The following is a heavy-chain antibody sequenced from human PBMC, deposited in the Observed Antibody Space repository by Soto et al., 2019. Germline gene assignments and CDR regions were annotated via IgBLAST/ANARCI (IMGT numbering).Heavy chain of an antibody. CDR1: GFTFTTAW. J-gene: IGHJ1*01. Sequence: RRLSGAASGFTFTTAWMSWVRQAPGKGLEWVGRIKSRTDGGTTDYAAPVKGRFTISRDDSKNTLYLQMNSLKTEDTAVYYCTTARGTYGDEYFQHWGQGTLVTVSS. D-gene: IGHD4-17*01. CDR2: IKSRTDGGTT. V-gene: IGHV3-15*01. CDR3: TTARGTYGDEYFQH.